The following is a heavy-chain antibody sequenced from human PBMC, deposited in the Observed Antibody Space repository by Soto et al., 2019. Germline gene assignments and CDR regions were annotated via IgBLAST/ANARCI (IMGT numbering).Heavy chain of an antibody. CDR1: GFTFSSYW. CDR3: ARVTTWKYGVWNY. CDR2: INPGGSIT. J-gene: IGHJ4*02. D-gene: IGHD2-8*01. V-gene: IGHV3-74*01. Sequence: EEQLVESGGGLVQPGGSLRLSCAASGFTFSSYWMHWVRQAPGKGLVWVSRINPGGSITAYADSVKGRFTISRDNAKNTLYLQMNSLRGDDTAVYYCARVTTWKYGVWNYWGQGTLVTVSS.